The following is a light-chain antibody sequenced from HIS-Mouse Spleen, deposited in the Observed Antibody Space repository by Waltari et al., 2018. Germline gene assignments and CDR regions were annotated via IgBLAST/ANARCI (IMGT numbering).Light chain of an antibody. CDR2: DVS. CDR3: SSYTSSSFNVV. J-gene: IGLJ2*01. CDR1: SSDVGGYNY. Sequence: QSALTQPASVSGSPGQSITISCTGTSSDVGGYNYVSWYQQHPGKAPKLMIYDVSNRPSGVSNRFSGSQYGNTASLTISGLQAEDEADYYCSSYTSSSFNVVFGGGTKLTVL. V-gene: IGLV2-14*03.